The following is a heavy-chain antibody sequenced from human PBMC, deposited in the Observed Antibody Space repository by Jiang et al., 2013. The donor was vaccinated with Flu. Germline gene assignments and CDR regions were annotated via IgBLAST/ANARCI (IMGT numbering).Heavy chain of an antibody. J-gene: IGHJ3*02. D-gene: IGHD3-10*01. CDR1: GYTFTGYY. Sequence: SVKVSCKASGYTFTGYYMHWVRQAPGQGLEWMGRINPNSGGTNYAQKFQGRVTMTRDTSISTAYMELSRLRSDDTAVYYCAAPMLVQGVIGPFDAFDIWGQGTMVTVSS. CDR3: AAPMLVQGVIGPFDAFDI. V-gene: IGHV1-2*06. CDR2: INPNSGGT.